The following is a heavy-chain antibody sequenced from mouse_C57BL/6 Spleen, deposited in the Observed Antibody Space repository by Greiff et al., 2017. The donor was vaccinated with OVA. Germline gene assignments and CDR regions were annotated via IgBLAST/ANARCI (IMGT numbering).Heavy chain of an antibody. CDR1: GFTFSSYG. Sequence: EVQLVESGGDLVKPGGSLKLSCAASGFTFSSYGMSWVRQTPDKRLEWVATISSGGSYTYYPDSVKGRFTISRDNAKNTLYLQMSSLKSEDTAMDYCARQGGFYWYFDVWGTGTTVTVSS. CDR3: ARQGGFYWYFDV. J-gene: IGHJ1*03. CDR2: ISSGGSYT. V-gene: IGHV5-6*01.